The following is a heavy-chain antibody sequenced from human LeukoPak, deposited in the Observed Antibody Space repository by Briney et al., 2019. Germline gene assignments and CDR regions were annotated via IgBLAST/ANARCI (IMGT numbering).Heavy chain of an antibody. CDR1: GYTFTSYY. J-gene: IGHJ4*02. CDR3: AITQYYYDSSGYIFDY. V-gene: IGHV1-46*01. D-gene: IGHD3-22*01. CDR2: INPSGGST. Sequence: ASVKVSCKASGYTFTSYYMHWVRQAPGQGLEWMGIINPSGGSTSYAQKFQGRVTMTRDTSTSTVYMELSSLRSEDTAVYYCAITQYYYDSSGYIFDYWGQGTLVTVSS.